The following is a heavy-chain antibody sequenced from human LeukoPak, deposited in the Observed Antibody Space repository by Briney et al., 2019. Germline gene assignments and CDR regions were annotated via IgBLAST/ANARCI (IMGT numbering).Heavy chain of an antibody. D-gene: IGHD2-8*01. CDR3: AKAPDFTDTKHELDY. J-gene: IGHJ4*02. Sequence: PGGSLRLSCAASGFKFTTFAMTWARQAPGKGLEWVSTITGSGYYTYYADSVKGRFTVPRGNSKNTLYLHMNSLRAEDTALYYCAKAPDFTDTKHELDYWGQGTLVTVSS. V-gene: IGHV3-23*01. CDR2: ITGSGYYT. CDR1: GFKFTTFA.